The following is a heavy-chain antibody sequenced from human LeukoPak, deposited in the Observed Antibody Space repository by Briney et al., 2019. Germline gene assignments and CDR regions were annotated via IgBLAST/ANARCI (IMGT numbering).Heavy chain of an antibody. V-gene: IGHV4-61*02. D-gene: IGHD2-2*01. CDR3: ARGYCSSTSCYAFGAFDI. CDR1: GGSISSGSYY. Sequence: SETLSLTCTVSGGSISSGSYYWSWIRQPAGKGLEWIGRIYTSGSTNYNPSLKSRVTISVNTSKNQFSLKLSSVTAADTAVYYCARGYCSSTSCYAFGAFDIWGQGTMVAVSS. CDR2: IYTSGST. J-gene: IGHJ3*02.